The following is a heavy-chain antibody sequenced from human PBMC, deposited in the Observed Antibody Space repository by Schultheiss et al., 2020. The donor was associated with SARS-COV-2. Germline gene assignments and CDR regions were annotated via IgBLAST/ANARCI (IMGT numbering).Heavy chain of an antibody. CDR3: ARGNDYGDYYYYYGMDV. Sequence: SVKVSCKASGYTFTSYGISWVRQAPGQGLEWMGGIIPIFGTANYAQKFQGRVTITADESTSTAYMELSSLRSEDTAVYYCARGNDYGDYYYYYGMDVWGQGTTVTVSS. CDR1: GYTFTSYG. J-gene: IGHJ6*02. D-gene: IGHD4-17*01. V-gene: IGHV1-69*13. CDR2: IIPIFGTA.